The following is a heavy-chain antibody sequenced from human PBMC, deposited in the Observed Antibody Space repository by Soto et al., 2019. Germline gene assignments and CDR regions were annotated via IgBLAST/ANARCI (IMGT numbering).Heavy chain of an antibody. CDR1: GFTVSSNY. CDR2: IFTGGST. CDR3: ARDRQSSGWLDAFDI. D-gene: IGHD6-19*01. V-gene: IGHV3-53*04. Sequence: EVQLVESGGGLDQPGGSLRLSCAASGFTVSSNYMSWVRQVPGKGLEWVSVIFTGGSTYYADSVKGRFTISRHSSMNTVYLQMDSLRAEDTAVYYCARDRQSSGWLDAFDIWCQGTMVTVSS. J-gene: IGHJ3*02.